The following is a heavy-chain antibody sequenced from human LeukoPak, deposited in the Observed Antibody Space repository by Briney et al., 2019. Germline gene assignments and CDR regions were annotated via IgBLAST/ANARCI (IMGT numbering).Heavy chain of an antibody. V-gene: IGHV3-48*04. CDR3: ARDQVDVATAMVGEDYYYGMDV. J-gene: IGHJ6*02. CDR1: GFTFSSYS. D-gene: IGHD5-18*01. CDR2: IRSSGSTI. Sequence: GGSLRLSCAASGFTFSSYSMNWVRQAPGKGLEWVSYIRSSGSTIYYADSVKGRFTISRDNAKNSLYLQMNSLRAEDTAVYYCARDQVDVATAMVGEDYYYGMDVWGQGTTVTVSS.